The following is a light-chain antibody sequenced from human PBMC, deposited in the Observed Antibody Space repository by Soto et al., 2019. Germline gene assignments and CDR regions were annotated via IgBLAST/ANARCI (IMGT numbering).Light chain of an antibody. CDR1: QSVSSSY. Sequence: ESALTQSPGTLSLSPGERATLSCRASQSVSSSYLAWYQQKPGQAPRLLIYGASTRATDIPDRFSGSGRGRDVTLSTRRLEPEDFAVYYCQQLAGSSYSFGKGTKVEIK. CDR3: QQLAGSSYS. J-gene: IGKJ2*01. CDR2: GAS. V-gene: IGKV3-20*01.